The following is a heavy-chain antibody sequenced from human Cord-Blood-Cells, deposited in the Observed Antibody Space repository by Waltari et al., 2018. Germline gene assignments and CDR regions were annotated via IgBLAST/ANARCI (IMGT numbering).Heavy chain of an antibody. D-gene: IGHD3-10*01. CDR2: IIPIFGTA. Sequence: QVQLVQSGAEVKKPGSSVKVSCKASGGTFSSYAISWVRQAPGQGLEWMGGIIPIFGTANYAQKFQGRVTITADKSTSTAYMELSSLRSEDTAVYYCALGITMVQGVIWYYGMDVWGQGTTVTVSS. V-gene: IGHV1-69*06. CDR3: ALGITMVQGVIWYYGMDV. J-gene: IGHJ6*02. CDR1: GGTFSSYA.